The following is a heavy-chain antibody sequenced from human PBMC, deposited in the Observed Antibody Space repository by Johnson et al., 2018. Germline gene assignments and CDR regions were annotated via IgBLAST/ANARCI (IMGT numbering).Heavy chain of an antibody. CDR2: ISYDGSNK. CDR1: GFTFSSYG. D-gene: IGHD3-3*01. CDR3: AKEGGVYYDFSLDV. V-gene: IGHV3-30*18. Sequence: VQLVESGGGVVQPGRSLRLSCAASGFTFSSYGMHWVRQAPGKGLEWVALISYDGSNKYYADSVKGRFTISRDNSKNTLYLQMNSLRAGDTAVYYWAKEGGVYYDFSLDVWGQGTTVTVSS. J-gene: IGHJ6*02.